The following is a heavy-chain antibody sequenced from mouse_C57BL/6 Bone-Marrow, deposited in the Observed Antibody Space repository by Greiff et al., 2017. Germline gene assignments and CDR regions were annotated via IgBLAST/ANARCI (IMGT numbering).Heavy chain of an antibody. D-gene: IGHD2-5*01. Sequence: VQLKQSGPELVKPGASVKISCKASGYTFTDYYMNWVKQSHGKSLEWIGDINPNNGGTSYNQKFKGKATLTVDKSSSTAYMELRSLTSEDSAVYYCARKSNLAWFAYWGQGTLVTVSA. CDR1: GYTFTDYY. CDR3: ARKSNLAWFAY. CDR2: INPNNGGT. J-gene: IGHJ3*01. V-gene: IGHV1-26*01.